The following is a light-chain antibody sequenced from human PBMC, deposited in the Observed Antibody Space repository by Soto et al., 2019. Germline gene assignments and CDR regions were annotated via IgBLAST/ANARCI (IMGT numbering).Light chain of an antibody. CDR2: GAS. Sequence: DIVLTQSPGTLSLSPGERATLSCRASQTVSSSSLAWYQQKPGQAPRLLIFGASTRAAGFPDRFSGSGSGTDFTLTISRLEPEGFAVYYCQQYGSSPRTFGQGTKVDIK. CDR3: QQYGSSPRT. J-gene: IGKJ1*01. CDR1: QTVSSSS. V-gene: IGKV3-20*01.